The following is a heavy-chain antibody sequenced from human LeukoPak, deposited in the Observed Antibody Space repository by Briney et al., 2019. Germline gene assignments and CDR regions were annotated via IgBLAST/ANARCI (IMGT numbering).Heavy chain of an antibody. CDR1: GGSISSYY. CDR3: ARHPFGASWSGP. CDR2: IYTSGST. D-gene: IGHD1-26*01. J-gene: IGHJ5*02. V-gene: IGHV4-4*09. Sequence: SETLSLTCTVSGGSISSYYWSWIRQPPGKGLEWIGYIYTSGSTNYNPSLRSRVTISVDTSKNQFSLKLSSVTAADTAVYYCARHPFGASWSGPWGQGTLVTVSS.